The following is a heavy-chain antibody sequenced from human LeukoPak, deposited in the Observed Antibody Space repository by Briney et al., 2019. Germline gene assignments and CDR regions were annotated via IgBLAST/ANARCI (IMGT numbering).Heavy chain of an antibody. CDR2: IYYSGST. CDR1: GGSISSYY. D-gene: IGHD6-6*01. Sequence: SETLSLTCTVSGGSISSYYWSWIPQPPGKGLEWIGYIYYSGSTNYNPSLKSRVTISVDTSKNQFSLELSSVTAADTAVYYCVRGTPPRDYYYGMDVWGQGTTVTVSS. J-gene: IGHJ6*02. CDR3: VRGTPPRDYYYGMDV. V-gene: IGHV4-59*01.